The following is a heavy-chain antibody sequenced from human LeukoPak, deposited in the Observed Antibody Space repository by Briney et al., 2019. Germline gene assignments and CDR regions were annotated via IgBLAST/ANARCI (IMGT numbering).Heavy chain of an antibody. CDR1: GFTFSSYA. Sequence: GGSLRLSCAASGFTFSSYAMSWVRQAPGKGLEWVSAISGSGGSTYYADSVKGRFTISRDISKDTLYLQMNSLRAEDTAVYYCARGRAAAGRLDYWGQGTLVTVSS. J-gene: IGHJ4*02. V-gene: IGHV3-23*01. CDR2: ISGSGGST. CDR3: ARGRAAAGRLDY. D-gene: IGHD6-13*01.